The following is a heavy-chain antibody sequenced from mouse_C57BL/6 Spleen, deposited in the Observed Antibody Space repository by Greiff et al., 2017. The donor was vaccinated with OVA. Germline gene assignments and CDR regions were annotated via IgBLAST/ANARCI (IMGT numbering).Heavy chain of an antibody. Sequence: VKLVESGAELVRHGASVTLSCKASGYTFTDYEMHWVKQTPVHGLEWIGAIDPETGGTAYNQKFKGKAILTADKSSSTAYMELRSLTSEDSAVYYCTRKGTMVTRGYFDYWGQGTTLTVSS. D-gene: IGHD2-2*01. CDR1: GYTFTDYE. CDR3: TRKGTMVTRGYFDY. CDR2: IDPETGGT. V-gene: IGHV1-15*01. J-gene: IGHJ2*01.